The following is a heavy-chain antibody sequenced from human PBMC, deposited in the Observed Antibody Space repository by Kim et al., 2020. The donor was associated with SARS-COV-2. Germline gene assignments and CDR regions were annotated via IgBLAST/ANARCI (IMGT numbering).Heavy chain of an antibody. J-gene: IGHJ4*02. D-gene: IGHD6-13*01. Sequence: SETLSLTCTVSSDSISSYYCSWIRQLPGKGLEWIGYIYYSGTTNYNPSLNSRVTISWDTSKNQFSLELTSVTDADTAVHYCARSEGRGSWHQFDYWGQG. V-gene: IGHV4-59*01. CDR2: IYYSGTT. CDR1: SDSISSYY. CDR3: ARSEGRGSWHQFDY.